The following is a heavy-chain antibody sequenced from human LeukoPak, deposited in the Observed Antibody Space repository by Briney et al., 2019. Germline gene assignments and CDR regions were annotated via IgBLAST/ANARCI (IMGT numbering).Heavy chain of an antibody. D-gene: IGHD1-26*01. Sequence: PSETLSLTCTVSGGSISSYYWSWIRQPAGKGLEWIGRIYTSGSTNYNPFLKSRVTMSVDTSKNQFSLKLSSVTAADTAVYYCARVGWELLSFDYWDQGTLVTVSS. CDR3: ARVGWELLSFDY. CDR2: IYTSGST. J-gene: IGHJ4*02. CDR1: GGSISSYY. V-gene: IGHV4-4*07.